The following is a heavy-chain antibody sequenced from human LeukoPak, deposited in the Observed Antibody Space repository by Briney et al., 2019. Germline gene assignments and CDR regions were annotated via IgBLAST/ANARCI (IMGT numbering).Heavy chain of an antibody. CDR2: ISYDGSNK. CDR3: AKDSRGYSYIFDY. CDR1: GFNFSSYG. V-gene: IGHV3-30*18. J-gene: IGHJ4*02. D-gene: IGHD5-12*01. Sequence: GGSLRLSCAASGFNFSSYGMHWVRQAPGKGLEWVTVISYDGSNKYYADSVKGRFTISRDNSKNTLYLQTNSLRAEDTAVYYCAKDSRGYSYIFDYWGQGSLVTVSS.